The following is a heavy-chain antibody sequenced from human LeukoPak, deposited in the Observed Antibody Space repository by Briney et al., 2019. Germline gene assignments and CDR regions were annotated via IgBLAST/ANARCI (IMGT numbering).Heavy chain of an antibody. V-gene: IGHV1-18*01. CDR1: GYTFTSYG. CDR3: ARGPSSDYGDYVCYH. J-gene: IGHJ4*02. Sequence: GASVKVSCKASGYTFTSYGISWVRQAPGQGLEWMGRISAYNGNTNYAQKLQGRVTMTTDTSTSTAYMELRSLRSDDTAVYYCARGPSSDYGDYVCYHWGQGTLVTISS. CDR2: ISAYNGNT. D-gene: IGHD4-17*01.